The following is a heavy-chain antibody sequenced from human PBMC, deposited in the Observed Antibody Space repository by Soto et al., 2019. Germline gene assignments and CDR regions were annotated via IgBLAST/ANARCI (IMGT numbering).Heavy chain of an antibody. CDR3: AREGYNFGPFDY. Sequence: SETLSLTCTVSGGSLSSYYWSWIRRPPGMGLEWIASISYSGTTNYNSSLKSRVTISIDTSKNQFSLKFNSVTAADTAVYYCAREGYNFGPFDYRGQGALVTVSS. V-gene: IGHV4-59*01. CDR1: GGSLSSYY. CDR2: ISYSGTT. D-gene: IGHD5-18*01. J-gene: IGHJ4*02.